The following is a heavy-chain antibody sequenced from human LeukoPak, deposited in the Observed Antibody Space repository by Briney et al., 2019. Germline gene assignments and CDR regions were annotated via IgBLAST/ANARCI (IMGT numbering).Heavy chain of an antibody. D-gene: IGHD3-9*01. V-gene: IGHV1-18*01. J-gene: IGHJ4*02. CDR1: GYSSTPYG. CDR2: TYNTYT. CDR3: ARALAQGGSFDLYYFDS. Sequence: ASVKVSCKTSGYSSTPYGLSWVRQAPGQGLEWMGWTYNTYTHYAETFRDRLTMTTDTSTSTSYLELRSLRSDDTAVYYCARALAQGGSFDLYYFDSWGQGSLVTVSS.